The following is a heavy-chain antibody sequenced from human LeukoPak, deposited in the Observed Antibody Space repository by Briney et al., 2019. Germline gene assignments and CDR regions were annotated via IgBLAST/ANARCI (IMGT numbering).Heavy chain of an antibody. D-gene: IGHD3-22*01. J-gene: IGHJ3*02. CDR1: GFTFSDYW. Sequence: GGSLRLSCAASGFTFSDYWMSWVRQAPGKGLEWVANVKQDGSEKYYVDSMKGRFTISRDNAKNSLYLQMNSLRAEDTAVYYCARGDYYDSSGFYHDAFDIWGQGTMVTVSS. V-gene: IGHV3-7*01. CDR3: ARGDYYDSSGFYHDAFDI. CDR2: VKQDGSEK.